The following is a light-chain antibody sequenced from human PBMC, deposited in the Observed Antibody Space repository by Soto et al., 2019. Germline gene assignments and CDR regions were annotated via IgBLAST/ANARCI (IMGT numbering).Light chain of an antibody. CDR3: HQYATPSYT. J-gene: IGKJ2*01. CDR2: GAF. CDR1: QSVSSNS. Sequence: EIVLTQSPGTLSLSPGERASLSCRASQSVSSNSLAWYQQKPGQPPRRLISGAFSRATGIPDRFSDSGSETDFTLTISRLAPEDFAVYYCHQYATPSYTFGQGTKLEI. V-gene: IGKV3-20*01.